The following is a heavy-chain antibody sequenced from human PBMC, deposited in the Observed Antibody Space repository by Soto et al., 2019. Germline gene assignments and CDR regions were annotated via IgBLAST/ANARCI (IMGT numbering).Heavy chain of an antibody. CDR3: ARDMRFLEWFEDYYYYGMDV. Sequence: GGSLRLSCAASGFTFSSYWMSWVRQAPGKGLEWVANIKQDGSEKYYVGSVKGRFTISRDNAKNSLYLQMNSLRAEDTAVYYCARDMRFLEWFEDYYYYGMDVWGQGTTVTVSS. CDR1: GFTFSSYW. D-gene: IGHD3-3*01. CDR2: IKQDGSEK. V-gene: IGHV3-7*01. J-gene: IGHJ6*02.